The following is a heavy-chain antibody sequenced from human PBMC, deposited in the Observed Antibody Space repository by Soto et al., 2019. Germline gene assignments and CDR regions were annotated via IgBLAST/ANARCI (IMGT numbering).Heavy chain of an antibody. Sequence: QVQLVESGGGVVQPGRSLRLSRAASGFTFSSYGMHWVRQAPGKGLEWVAVISYDGSNKYYADSVKGRFTISRDNSKNTLYLQMNSLRAEDTAVYYCAMAGYSSSWYPYYYYGMDVWGQGTTVTVSS. CDR2: ISYDGSNK. V-gene: IGHV3-30*03. D-gene: IGHD6-13*01. CDR1: GFTFSSYG. J-gene: IGHJ6*02. CDR3: AMAGYSSSWYPYYYYGMDV.